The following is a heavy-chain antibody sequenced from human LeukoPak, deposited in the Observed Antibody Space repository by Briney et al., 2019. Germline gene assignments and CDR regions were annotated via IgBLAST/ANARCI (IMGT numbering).Heavy chain of an antibody. V-gene: IGHV4-59*01. Sequence: SETLSLTCTVSGGSISSYYWSWIRQPPGKGLEWIGYIYNSGSTNYNPSLKRRVTISVDTSKHQFSLKLNSVTAADTAVYYCARDSSLYCSGGSCYQYFQHWGQGTLVTVSS. D-gene: IGHD2-15*01. CDR2: IYNSGST. J-gene: IGHJ1*01. CDR1: GGSISSYY. CDR3: ARDSSLYCSGGSCYQYFQH.